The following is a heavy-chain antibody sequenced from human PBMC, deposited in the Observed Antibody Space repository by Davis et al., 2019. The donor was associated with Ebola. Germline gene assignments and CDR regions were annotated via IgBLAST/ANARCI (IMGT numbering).Heavy chain of an antibody. V-gene: IGHV3-23*05. CDR2: IGSSSNGR. J-gene: IGHJ6*02. CDR1: GFTSGCCA. Sequence: GESLKISCTASGFTSGCCAMNWVRQAPGKGLEWVLGIGSSSNGRHYADSVKGRFTISRDDSKNTVYLQMNNLRAEDTAVYYCAKDLLWWSASDVWGQGTTVTVSS. D-gene: IGHD2-21*01. CDR3: AKDLLWWSASDV.